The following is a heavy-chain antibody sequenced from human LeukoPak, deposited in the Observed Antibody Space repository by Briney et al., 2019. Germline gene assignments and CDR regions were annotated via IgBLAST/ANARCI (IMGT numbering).Heavy chain of an antibody. J-gene: IGHJ4*02. V-gene: IGHV1-2*06. D-gene: IGHD3-22*01. CDR3: ARLSSGYYVFDY. Sequence: ASVKVSCKASGYTFTAYYMHRVRQAPGQGLEWMGHINPNSGGTDYAQKFQGRVTMTRDTSISTAYMELSRLRSDDTAVYYCARLSSGYYVFDYWGQGTLVTVSS. CDR1: GYTFTAYY. CDR2: INPNSGGT.